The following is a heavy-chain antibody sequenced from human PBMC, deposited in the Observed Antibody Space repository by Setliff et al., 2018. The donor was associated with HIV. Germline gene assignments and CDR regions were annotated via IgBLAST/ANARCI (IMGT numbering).Heavy chain of an antibody. CDR3: ARGYGNYYYYYMDV. J-gene: IGHJ6*03. CDR1: GGSISSHY. V-gene: IGHV4-4*07. CDR2: IYTSGST. Sequence: PSETLSLTCTVSGGSISSHYWSWIRQPAGKGLEWIGHIYTSGSTNYNPSLKSRVTISLDTSKNHFSLKLSSVTAADTAVYYCARGYGNYYYYYMDVWGKGTTVTVSS. D-gene: IGHD4-17*01.